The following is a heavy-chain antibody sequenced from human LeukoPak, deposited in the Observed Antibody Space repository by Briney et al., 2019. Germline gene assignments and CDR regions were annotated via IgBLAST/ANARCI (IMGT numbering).Heavy chain of an antibody. D-gene: IGHD6-13*01. CDR3: ARDRGAAGITFDY. Sequence: GGSLRLSCATSGFSFSTYVMSWVRQAPGKGLEWVSVIYSGGSTYYADSVKGRFTISRDNSKNTLYLQMNSLRAEDTAVYYCARDRGAAGITFDYWGQGTLVTVSS. CDR1: GFSFSTYV. V-gene: IGHV3-66*01. J-gene: IGHJ4*02. CDR2: IYSGGST.